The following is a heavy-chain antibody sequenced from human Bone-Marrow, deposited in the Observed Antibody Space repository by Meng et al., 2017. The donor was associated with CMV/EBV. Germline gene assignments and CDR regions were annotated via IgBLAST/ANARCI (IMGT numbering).Heavy chain of an antibody. V-gene: IGHV3-30*04. D-gene: IGHD2-2*02. J-gene: IGHJ4*02. CDR1: GFTFSSYA. CDR3: AKHTRLGYCSSTSCYTGVYFDY. CDR2: ISYDGSNK. Sequence: GGSLRLSCAASGFTFSSYAMHWVRQAPSKGLEWVAVISYDGSNKYYADSVKGRFTISRDNSKNTLYLQMNSLRAEDTAVYYCAKHTRLGYCSSTSCYTGVYFDYWGQGTGHRLL.